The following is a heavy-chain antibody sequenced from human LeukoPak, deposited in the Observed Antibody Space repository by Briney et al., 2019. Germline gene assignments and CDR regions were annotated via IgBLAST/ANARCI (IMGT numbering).Heavy chain of an antibody. CDR1: GGSISSGDYY. V-gene: IGHV4-30-4*08. J-gene: IGHJ4*02. CDR3: ARVEQDDFWSGHHFDY. CDR2: IYYSGST. D-gene: IGHD3-3*01. Sequence: PSQTLSLTCTVFGGSISSGDYYWSWIRQPPGKGLEWIGYIYYSGSTYYNPSLKSRVTISVDTSKNQFSLKLSSVTAADTAVYYCARVEQDDFWSGHHFDYWGQGTLVTVSS.